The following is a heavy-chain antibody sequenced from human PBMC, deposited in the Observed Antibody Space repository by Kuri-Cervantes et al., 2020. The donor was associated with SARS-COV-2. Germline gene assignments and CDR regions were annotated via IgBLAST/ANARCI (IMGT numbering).Heavy chain of an antibody. CDR1: GFTFSSYS. D-gene: IGHD7-27*01. Sequence: GESLKISCAASGFTFSSYSMNWVRQAPGKGLEWVSSISSSGSTIYYADSVKGRFTISRDNAKNSLYLQMNSLRAEDTAVYYCARIGELGIPDYWGQGTLVTVSS. V-gene: IGHV3-48*04. CDR3: ARIGELGIPDY. CDR2: ISSSGSTI. J-gene: IGHJ4*02.